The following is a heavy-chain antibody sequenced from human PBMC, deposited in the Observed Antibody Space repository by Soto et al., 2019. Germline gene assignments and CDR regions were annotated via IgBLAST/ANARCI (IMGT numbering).Heavy chain of an antibody. CDR2: ISYDGSNK. D-gene: IGHD4-17*01. V-gene: IGHV3-30*18. J-gene: IGHJ4*02. CDR1: GFTFSSYG. Sequence: GGPLRLSCAASGFTFSSYGMHCVRQAPGKGLEWVAVISYDGSNKYYADSVKGRFTISRDNSKNTLYLQMNSLRAEDTAVYYCAKPTDDYGDYNEYYFDYWGQGTLVTVSS. CDR3: AKPTDDYGDYNEYYFDY.